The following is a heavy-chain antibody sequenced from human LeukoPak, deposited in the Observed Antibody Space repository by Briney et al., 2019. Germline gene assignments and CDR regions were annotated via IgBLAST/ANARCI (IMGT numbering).Heavy chain of an antibody. D-gene: IGHD3-3*01. V-gene: IGHV3-48*04. J-gene: IGHJ3*02. Sequence: GGSLRLSCAASGFTFSSYSMNWVRQAPGKGLEWVSYISSSSSTIYYADSVKGRFTISRDNAKNSLYLQMNSLRAEDTAVYYCARDLTLYDFWSGYPDAFDIWAKGQWSPPLQ. CDR3: ARDLTLYDFWSGYPDAFDI. CDR2: ISSSSSTI. CDR1: GFTFSSYS.